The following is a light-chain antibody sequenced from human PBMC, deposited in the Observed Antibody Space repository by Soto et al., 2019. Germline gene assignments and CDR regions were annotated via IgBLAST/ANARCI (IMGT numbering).Light chain of an antibody. V-gene: IGKV3-15*01. Sequence: EIVMTQSPATLSVSPGERATLSCRASQSVANDSAWYQHKPGQTPRLLIHGAFTRATGVPARFSGDGSGTEFTLTISSLQSEDFAVYYCQHYNSWPHTFGQGTRLEIK. CDR1: QSVAND. J-gene: IGKJ5*01. CDR2: GAF. CDR3: QHYNSWPHT.